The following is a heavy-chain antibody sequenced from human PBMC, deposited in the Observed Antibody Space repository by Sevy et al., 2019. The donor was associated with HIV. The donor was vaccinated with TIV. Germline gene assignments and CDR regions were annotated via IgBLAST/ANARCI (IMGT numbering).Heavy chain of an antibody. D-gene: IGHD6-19*01. CDR2: LSYDGGAQ. Sequence: GGSLRLYCAASGFSVSSHAMHWVRQAPGKGLEWVALLSYDGGAQYYVDSVKGRFSISRDNSKNILNLQMNSLRPAYTALYYCTRDAGYSVGWYPSNYWGQGTLVTVSS. CDR3: TRDAGYSVGWYPSNY. J-gene: IGHJ4*02. CDR1: GFSVSSHA. V-gene: IGHV3-30*04.